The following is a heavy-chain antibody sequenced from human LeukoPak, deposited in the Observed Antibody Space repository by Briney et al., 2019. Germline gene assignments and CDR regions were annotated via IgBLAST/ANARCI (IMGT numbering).Heavy chain of an antibody. V-gene: IGHV4-59*01. D-gene: IGHD3-22*01. CDR1: GGSITGWY. J-gene: IGHJ5*02. CDR3: ARVLMDSSGYYRGGWFDP. CDR2: IYGSGYT. Sequence: SETLSLTCTVSGGSITGWYWSWIRQPPGKGLEWIGYIYGSGYTNYNPSLKSRVTMSIDTSKNHFSLKLTSVTAADTATYYCARVLMDSSGYYRGGWFDPWGQGTLVTVSS.